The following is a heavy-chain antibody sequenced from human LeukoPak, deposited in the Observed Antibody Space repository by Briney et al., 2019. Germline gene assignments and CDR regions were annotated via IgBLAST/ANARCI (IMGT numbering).Heavy chain of an antibody. J-gene: IGHJ4*02. CDR2: LKWNGGTT. CDR3: TRGMGAIDY. D-gene: IGHD1-26*01. V-gene: IGHV3-20*04. CDR1: GFTFDDYG. Sequence: GGSLRLSCAASGFTFDDYGMSWVRQAPGKGLEWVSGLKWNGGTTGYSDSVRGRFTISRDNAKNSLYLQMNSLRAEDTALYYCTRGMGAIDYWGLGTLVTVSS.